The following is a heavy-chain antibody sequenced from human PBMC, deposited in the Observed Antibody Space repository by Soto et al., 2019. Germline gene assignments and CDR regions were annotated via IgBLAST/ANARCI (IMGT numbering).Heavy chain of an antibody. CDR3: ARGGIYGSGSYYLRIYDWFEP. Sequence: SETLSLTCTVSGGSISSGGYYWSWIRQHPGKGLEWIGYIYYSGSTYYNPSLKSRVTISVDTSKNQFSLKLSSVTAADTAVYYCARGGIYGSGSYYLRIYDWFEPWGQGTLVTVSS. CDR1: GGSISSGGYY. CDR2: IYYSGST. D-gene: IGHD3-10*01. V-gene: IGHV4-31*03. J-gene: IGHJ5*02.